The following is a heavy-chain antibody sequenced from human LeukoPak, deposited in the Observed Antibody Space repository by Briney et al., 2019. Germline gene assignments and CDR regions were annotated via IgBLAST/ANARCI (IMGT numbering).Heavy chain of an antibody. Sequence: PGGSLTLSCAASGFTFSSYDMHWVRQATGKGLEWISAIDTAGDTYYPGSVKGRFTISIEKAKNSLYLQMNSLRAGDTAVYYCARGKDQLQADYWGQGTLVTVSS. CDR3: ARGKDQLQADY. V-gene: IGHV3-13*04. CDR1: GFTFSSYD. J-gene: IGHJ4*02. CDR2: IDTAGDT. D-gene: IGHD2-2*01.